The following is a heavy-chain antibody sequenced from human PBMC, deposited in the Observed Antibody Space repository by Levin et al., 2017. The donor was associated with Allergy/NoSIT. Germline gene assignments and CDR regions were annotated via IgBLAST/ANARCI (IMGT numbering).Heavy chain of an antibody. CDR2: ISGSGGST. Sequence: GESLKISCAASGFTFSSFAMSWVRQAPGKGLDWVSSISGSGGSTDYADSVEGRFTISRDNSKNTLYLQMNSLRTEDTAVYFCAKRGYCASTRCFPFDYWGQGTLVTVSS. CDR3: AKRGYCASTRCFPFDY. V-gene: IGHV3-23*01. CDR1: GFTFSSFA. J-gene: IGHJ4*02. D-gene: IGHD2-2*01.